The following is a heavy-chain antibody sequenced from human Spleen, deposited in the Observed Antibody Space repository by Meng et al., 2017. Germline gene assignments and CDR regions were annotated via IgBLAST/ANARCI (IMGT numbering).Heavy chain of an antibody. CDR3: ARDQANYGSGSYSPGY. V-gene: IGHV3-11*04. J-gene: IGHJ4*02. Sequence: GESLKISCAASGFIFSDYYMNWIRQAPGKGLEWVSYISSSGSTIYYADSVKGRFTISRDNAMNSVYLQMSSLRAEDTAVYYCARDQANYGSGSYSPGYWGQGALVTVSS. CDR2: ISSSGSTI. CDR1: GFIFSDYY. D-gene: IGHD3-10*01.